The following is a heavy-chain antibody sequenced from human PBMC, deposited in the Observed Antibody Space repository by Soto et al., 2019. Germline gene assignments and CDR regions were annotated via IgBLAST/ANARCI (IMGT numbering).Heavy chain of an antibody. V-gene: IGHV3-11*01. Sequence: KLGGSLRLSCAASGFTFSDYYMSWIRQAPGKGLEWVSYISSSGSTIYYADSVKGRFTISRDNAKNSLYLQMNSLRAEDTAVYYCARLNVLLWFGELSTNFDYWGQGTLVTVSS. CDR3: ARLNVLLWFGELSTNFDY. D-gene: IGHD3-10*01. CDR1: GFTFSDYY. CDR2: ISSSGSTI. J-gene: IGHJ4*02.